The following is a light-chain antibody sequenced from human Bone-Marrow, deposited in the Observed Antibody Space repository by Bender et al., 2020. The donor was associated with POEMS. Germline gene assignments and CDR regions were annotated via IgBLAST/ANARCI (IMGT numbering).Light chain of an antibody. Sequence: SYVLAQPPSVSVAPGKTAKITCGGNNVGSNSVHWFQKRPGQAPVLVIYYDTDRLSGIPERFSGSKSGNTATLTISRAEAGDEADYYCQLWDSSSDHWVFGGGTKLTVL. V-gene: IGLV3-21*04. CDR2: YDT. J-gene: IGLJ2*01. CDR1: NVGSNS. CDR3: QLWDSSSDHWV.